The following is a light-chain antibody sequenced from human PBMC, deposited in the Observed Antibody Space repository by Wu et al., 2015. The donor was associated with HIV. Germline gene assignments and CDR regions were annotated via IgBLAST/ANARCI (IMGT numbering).Light chain of an antibody. V-gene: IGKV3-20*01. Sequence: CRASQSIAGQPASLVPAETWPAPRLLINGASNRAPGIPDRLSGSGSGTDFTLTISRLEPEDFAVYYCQQYDDSPYNFGQGTKLEIK. CDR2: GAS. J-gene: IGKJ2*01. CDR1: QSIAGQP. CDR3: QQYDDSPYN.